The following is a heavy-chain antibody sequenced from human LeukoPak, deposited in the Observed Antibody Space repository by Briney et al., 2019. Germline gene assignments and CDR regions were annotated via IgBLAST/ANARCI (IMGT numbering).Heavy chain of an antibody. V-gene: IGHV1-2*02. J-gene: IGHJ4*02. CDR2: INPNSGGT. CDR3: ARDGIGASSWYGRGGFDY. D-gene: IGHD6-13*01. CDR1: GYTFTGYY. Sequence: ASVKVSCKASGYTFTGYYMHWVRQAPGQGLEWMGWINPNSGGTNYAQKFQGRVTMTRDTSISTAYMELSRLRSDDTAVYYCARDGIGASSWYGRGGFDYWGQGTVVTVSS.